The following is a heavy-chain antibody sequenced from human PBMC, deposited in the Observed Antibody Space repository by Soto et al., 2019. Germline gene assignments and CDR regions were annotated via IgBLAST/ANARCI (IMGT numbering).Heavy chain of an antibody. J-gene: IGHJ4*02. V-gene: IGHV3-30*18. CDR2: ISYDGSTK. D-gene: IGHD6-19*01. CDR3: AKIAVSGQHYFDY. Sequence: QVQLVESGGGVVQPGRSRRLSCAASGFTFSNYGMHWVRQAPGKGLEWVAVISYDGSTKYYADSVKGRFTVSRDNSKNTLYLQMNSLRAEDTAVFYCAKIAVSGQHYFDYWGQGTLVTVSS. CDR1: GFTFSNYG.